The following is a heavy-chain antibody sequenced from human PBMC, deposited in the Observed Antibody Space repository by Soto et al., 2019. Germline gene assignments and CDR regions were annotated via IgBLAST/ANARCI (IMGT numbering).Heavy chain of an antibody. D-gene: IGHD3-22*01. CDR1: GFTFSSYS. Sequence: SLRLSCAASGFTFSSYSMNWVRQAPGKGLEWVSSISSSSSYIYYADSVKGRFTISRDNAKNSLYLQMNSLRAEDTAVYYCARDRVAYYYDSSGYPSEAFDIWGQGTMVTV. CDR3: ARDRVAYYYDSSGYPSEAFDI. CDR2: ISSSSSYI. V-gene: IGHV3-21*01. J-gene: IGHJ3*02.